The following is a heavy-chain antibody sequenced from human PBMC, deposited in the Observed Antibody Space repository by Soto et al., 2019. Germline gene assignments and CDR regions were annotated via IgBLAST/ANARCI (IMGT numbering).Heavy chain of an antibody. CDR2: ISTSGGNI. CDR1: GFTFSSFA. V-gene: IGHV3-23*01. D-gene: IGHD2-15*01. J-gene: IGHJ3*01. CDR3: ARFRIYSGFRNAFDL. Sequence: EVQLLESGGGLVEPGGSLRLSCVASGFTFSSFAMSWVRQAPGKGLEWVSLISTSGGNIYYADSVRGRFTISRDNNNKTLFLQMTTLRADDTAVYYCARFRIYSGFRNAFDLWGRGTLVTVSS.